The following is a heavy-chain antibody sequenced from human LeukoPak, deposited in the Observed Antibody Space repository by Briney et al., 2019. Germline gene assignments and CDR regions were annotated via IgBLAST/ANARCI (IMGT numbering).Heavy chain of an antibody. V-gene: IGHV3-30*04. CDR3: ARARTGSYYSTFEH. CDR1: GFTFSAYA. CDR2: ISYDETNY. D-gene: IGHD1-26*01. Sequence: PGGSLRLSCTASGFTFSAYAMHWLRQAPGKGLEWVAVISYDETNYYYAESVKGRFSISRDDSKNTLVLQMNSLTTEDTCVYYCARARTGSYYSTFEHWGPGTLVSVSS. J-gene: IGHJ1*01.